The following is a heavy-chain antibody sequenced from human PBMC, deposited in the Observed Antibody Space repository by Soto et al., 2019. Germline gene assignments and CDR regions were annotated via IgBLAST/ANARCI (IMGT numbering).Heavy chain of an antibody. Sequence: GESLKISCKGSGYSFTSYWISWVRQMPGKGLEWMGRIDPSDSYTNYSPSFQGHVTLSADKSISTAYLQWSSLKASDTAMYYCARHRYSRSRYDGDYYGMDVWGQGTTVTVSS. D-gene: IGHD6-13*01. J-gene: IGHJ6*02. CDR1: GYSFTSYW. CDR2: IDPSDSYT. CDR3: ARHRYSRSRYDGDYYGMDV. V-gene: IGHV5-10-1*01.